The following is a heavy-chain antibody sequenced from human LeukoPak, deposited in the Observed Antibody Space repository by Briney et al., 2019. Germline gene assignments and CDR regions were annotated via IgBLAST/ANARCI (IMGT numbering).Heavy chain of an antibody. V-gene: IGHV3-23*01. CDR2: ISGSGGST. CDR1: GFTFSSYA. Sequence: GGSLRLSCAASGFTFSSYAMSWVRQAPGKGLEWVSAISGSGGSTYYADSVKGRFIISRDNSKNTLYLQMNSLRAEDTAVYYCAKVALGYCSSTSCSIYHYYYYMDVWGKGTTVTVSS. D-gene: IGHD2-2*01. CDR3: AKVALGYCSSTSCSIYHYYYYMDV. J-gene: IGHJ6*03.